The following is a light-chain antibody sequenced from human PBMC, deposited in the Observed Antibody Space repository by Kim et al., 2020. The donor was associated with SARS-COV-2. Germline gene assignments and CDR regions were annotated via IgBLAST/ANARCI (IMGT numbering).Light chain of an antibody. CDR1: TADNGAGYD. CDR3: QSFDRGLTASV. V-gene: IGLV1-40*01. CDR2: GND. Sequence: RVTISCSGSTADNGAGYDVHWYQQITGSAPTLLIYGNDNRPSGVPDRFSGAKSGTSASLAITGLQPEDEADYYCQSFDRGLTASVFGGGTQLTVL. J-gene: IGLJ7*01.